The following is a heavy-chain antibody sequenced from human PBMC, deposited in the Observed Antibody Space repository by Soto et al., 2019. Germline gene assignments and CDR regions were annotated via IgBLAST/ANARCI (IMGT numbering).Heavy chain of an antibody. CDR2: VDHTGNT. Sequence: SETLSLTCAVSGGSFIGYYYSWTRQPPGKGLEWIGEVDHTGNTNYNPSLKSRGTVSLDRSKNQFSLKLSSVTTADTAVYYCARGQRYGSSANCYRQGFDYWGQGTLVTVSS. J-gene: IGHJ4*02. CDR1: GGSFIGYY. CDR3: ARGQRYGSSANCYRQGFDY. D-gene: IGHD2-2*01. V-gene: IGHV4-34*01.